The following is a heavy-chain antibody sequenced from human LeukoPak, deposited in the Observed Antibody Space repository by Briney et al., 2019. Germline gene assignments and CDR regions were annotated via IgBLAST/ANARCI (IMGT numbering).Heavy chain of an antibody. D-gene: IGHD5-24*01. J-gene: IGHJ3*02. CDR1: GGSISIYY. Sequence: PSETLSLTCTVSGGSISIYYWGWIRQPPGKGLEWIGSIYYTGSTYYNPSLKSRVTISVDTSKNQFSLKVRSVTAADTAVYYCARHVTISGPYDASDIWGQGTMVTVSP. V-gene: IGHV4-39*01. CDR3: ARHVTISGPYDASDI. CDR2: IYYTGST.